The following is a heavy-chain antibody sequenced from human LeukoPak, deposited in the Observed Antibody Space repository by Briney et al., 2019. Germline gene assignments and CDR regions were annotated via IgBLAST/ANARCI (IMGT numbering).Heavy chain of an antibody. CDR3: ARDRPNYYGSGSYDFDY. Sequence: GGSLRLSCAASGFTLSSYSMKWVRQAPGKGLEWVSVISGSGGSTYYADSVKGRFTISRDNAKNSLYLQMNSLRAEDTAVYYCARDRPNYYGSGSYDFDYWGQGTLVTVSS. V-gene: IGHV3-48*04. J-gene: IGHJ4*02. CDR2: ISGSGGST. CDR1: GFTLSSYS. D-gene: IGHD3-10*01.